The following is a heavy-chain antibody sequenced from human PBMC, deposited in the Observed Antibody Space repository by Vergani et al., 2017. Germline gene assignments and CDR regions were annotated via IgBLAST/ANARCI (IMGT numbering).Heavy chain of an antibody. V-gene: IGHV1-8*02. CDR2: MNPNSGNT. J-gene: IGHJ4*02. D-gene: IGHD3-9*01. Sequence: QVQLVQSGAEVKKPGASVKVSCKASGYTFTSYDINWVRQATGQGLEWMGWMNPNSGNTGYAQKFQGRVTMTTDTSTSTAYMELRSLRSDDTAVYYCARSGGTVVLRYFDWLPDYWGQGTLVTVSS. CDR3: ARSGGTVVLRYFDWLPDY. CDR1: GYTFTSYD.